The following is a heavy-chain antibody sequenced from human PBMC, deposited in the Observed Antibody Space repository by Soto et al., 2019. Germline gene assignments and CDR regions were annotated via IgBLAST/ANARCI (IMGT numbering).Heavy chain of an antibody. V-gene: IGHV4-34*01. CDR3: ARGYFSSPYYYYMDV. CDR1: GGSFSGYY. CDR2: INHSGST. J-gene: IGHJ6*03. Sequence: PSETLSLTCAVYGGSFSGYYWSWIRQPPGKGLEWIGEINHSGSTNYNPSLKSRVTISVDTSKNQFSLKLSSVTAADTAVYYFARGYFSSPYYYYMDVWGKGTTVTVSS. D-gene: IGHD3-3*01.